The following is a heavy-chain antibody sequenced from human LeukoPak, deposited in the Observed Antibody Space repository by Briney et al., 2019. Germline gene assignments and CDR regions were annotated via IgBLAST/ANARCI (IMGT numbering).Heavy chain of an antibody. CDR1: GYTFTSYD. Sequence: ASVKVSCKASGYTFTSYDINWVRQATGQGLEWMGWMNPNSGNTGYAQKFQGRITMTRNTSISTAYMELSSLRSEDTAVYYCARADPLYYDILTGPYGGAFDIWGQGTMVTVSS. CDR3: ARADPLYYDILTGPYGGAFDI. V-gene: IGHV1-8*01. J-gene: IGHJ3*02. D-gene: IGHD3-9*01. CDR2: MNPNSGNT.